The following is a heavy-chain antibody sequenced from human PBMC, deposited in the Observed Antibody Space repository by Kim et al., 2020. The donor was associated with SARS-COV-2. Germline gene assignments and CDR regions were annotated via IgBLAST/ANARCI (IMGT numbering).Heavy chain of an antibody. CDR3: ARDTAMVVFDY. Sequence: NDYAVSVKSRITINPDTSKNQFSLQLNSVTPEDTAVYYCARDTAMVVFDYWGQGTLVTVSS. CDR2: N. V-gene: IGHV6-1*01. D-gene: IGHD5-18*01. J-gene: IGHJ4*02.